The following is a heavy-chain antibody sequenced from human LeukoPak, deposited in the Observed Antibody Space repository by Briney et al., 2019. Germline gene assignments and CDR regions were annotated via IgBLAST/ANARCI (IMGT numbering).Heavy chain of an antibody. D-gene: IGHD1-14*01. CDR3: ARTTSRSGFLKDY. CDR2: IRYDGSNK. Sequence: PGGSLRLSCAASGFTFSSYGMHWVRQAPGKGLEWVAFIRYDGSNKYYADSVKGRFTISRDNSKNTLYLQMNSLRAEDTAVYYCARTTSRSGFLKDYWGQGTLVTVSS. CDR1: GFTFSSYG. J-gene: IGHJ4*02. V-gene: IGHV3-30*02.